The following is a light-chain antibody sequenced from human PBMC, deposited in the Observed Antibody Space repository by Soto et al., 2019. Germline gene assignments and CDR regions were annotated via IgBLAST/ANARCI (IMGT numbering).Light chain of an antibody. CDR1: SSDVAVYKY. CDR3: SSYTSSSTLVV. J-gene: IGLJ2*01. Sequence: QSALTQPASVSGSPGQSITLSCTGTSSDVAVYKYVSWYQQHPGKAPKVIIYEVSSRPSGVSNRFSGSKSGSTASLTISGRQAEDEADYYCSSYTSSSTLVVFGGGTKLTVL. V-gene: IGLV2-14*01. CDR2: EVS.